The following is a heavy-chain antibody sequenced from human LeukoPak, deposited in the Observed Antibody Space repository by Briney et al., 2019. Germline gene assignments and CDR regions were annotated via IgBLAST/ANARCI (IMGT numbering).Heavy chain of an antibody. D-gene: IGHD6-13*01. V-gene: IGHV1-2*02. CDR3: ARDLRIAAASPHRNWFDP. CDR1: GYTFTGYY. CDR2: INPNSGGT. J-gene: IGHJ5*02. Sequence: ASVKVSCKASGYTFTGYYMHWVRQAPGQGLEWMGWINPNSGGTNYAQKFQGRVTMTRDTSISTAYMELSRLRSDDTAVYYCARDLRIAAASPHRNWFDPWGQGTLVTVSS.